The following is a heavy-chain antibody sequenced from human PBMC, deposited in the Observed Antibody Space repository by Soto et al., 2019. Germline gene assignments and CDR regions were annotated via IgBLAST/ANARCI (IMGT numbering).Heavy chain of an antibody. D-gene: IGHD5-12*01. V-gene: IGHV4-39*01. Sequence: KTSETLSLTCTVSGGSISSSSYYWGWIRQPPGKGLEWIGSIYYSGSTYYNPSLKSRVTISVDTSKNQFSLKLSSVTAADTAVYYCAVGYRNNYYYYYMDVWGKGTTVTVSS. CDR2: IYYSGST. CDR3: AVGYRNNYYYYYMDV. CDR1: GGSISSSSYY. J-gene: IGHJ6*03.